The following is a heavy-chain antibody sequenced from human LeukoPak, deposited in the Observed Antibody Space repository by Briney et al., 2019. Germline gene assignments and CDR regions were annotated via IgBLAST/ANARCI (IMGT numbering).Heavy chain of an antibody. CDR3: AKKAFSTGWTYFDY. D-gene: IGHD6-19*01. CDR2: VDGGGGST. CDR1: GFMFKNYG. V-gene: IGHV3-23*01. J-gene: IGHJ4*02. Sequence: GGSLRLSCAASGFMFKNYGMSWVRQAPGKWLGWVLAVDGGGGSTYYADSVKGRFTISRDNSKNTLFLQMNSLRADDTAVYYCAKKAFSTGWTYFDYWGQGLLVTVSS.